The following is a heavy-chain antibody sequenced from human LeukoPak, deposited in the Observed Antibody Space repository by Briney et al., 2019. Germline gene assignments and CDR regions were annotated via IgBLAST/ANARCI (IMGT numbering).Heavy chain of an antibody. J-gene: IGHJ4*02. D-gene: IGHD2-15*01. Sequence: GESLKISCKGSGYSFTSYWIGWVRPMPEKGLEWVGIIYPGDSDTRYSPSFQGQVTISADKSISTAYLQWSSLKASDTAMSYCARARYCSGGSCYFDYWGQGTLVTVSS. CDR3: ARARYCSGGSCYFDY. CDR1: GYSFTSYW. V-gene: IGHV5-51*01. CDR2: IYPGDSDT.